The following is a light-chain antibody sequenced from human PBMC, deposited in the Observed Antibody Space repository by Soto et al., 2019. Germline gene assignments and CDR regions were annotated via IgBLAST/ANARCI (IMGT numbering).Light chain of an antibody. CDR1: SGDVGGYNY. CDR2: EVS. Sequence: QSALTQPASVSGSPGQSITISCTGTSGDVGGYNYVSWYQQHPGKAPKLIIYEVSYRPSGVSNRFSGSKSGNTASLTISGLQAEDEADYYCSSYTTGTTRVVFGGGTQLTVL. CDR3: SSYTTGTTRVV. J-gene: IGLJ2*01. V-gene: IGLV2-14*01.